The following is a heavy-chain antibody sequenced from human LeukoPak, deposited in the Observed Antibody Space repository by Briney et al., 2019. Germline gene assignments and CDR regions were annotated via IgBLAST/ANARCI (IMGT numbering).Heavy chain of an antibody. CDR3: ARDPETMVRGVQNDY. CDR2: IIPIFGTA. Sequence: ASVKVSCKASGGTFSSYAISWVRQAPGQGLEWMGGIIPIFGTANYAQKFQGRVTITTDESTSTAYMELSSLRSEDTAVYYCARDPETMVRGVQNDYWGQGTLVTVSS. V-gene: IGHV1-69*05. CDR1: GGTFSSYA. J-gene: IGHJ4*02. D-gene: IGHD3-10*01.